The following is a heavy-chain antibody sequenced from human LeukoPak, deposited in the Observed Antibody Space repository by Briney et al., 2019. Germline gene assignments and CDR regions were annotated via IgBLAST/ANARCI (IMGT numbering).Heavy chain of an antibody. CDR1: GFTFSRHW. Sequence: GGSLRLSCSTSGFTFSRHWMSWVRQAPGKGPEWVANIKQDGSERYYVHSVKGRFTISRDNAKNSLYLQMNSLRAEDTAVYYCARDGGHSTDLDYWGQGIPVTVSS. CDR2: IKQDGSER. V-gene: IGHV3-7*01. D-gene: IGHD2-8*02. J-gene: IGHJ4*02. CDR3: ARDGGHSTDLDY.